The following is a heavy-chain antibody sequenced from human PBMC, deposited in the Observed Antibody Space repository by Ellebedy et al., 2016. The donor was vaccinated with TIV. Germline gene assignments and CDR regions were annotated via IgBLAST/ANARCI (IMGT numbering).Heavy chain of an antibody. CDR2: ISGRGAPT. CDR1: GFTFSSYT. CDR3: AKTTGGQYFYGMDV. D-gene: IGHD3-9*01. J-gene: IGHJ6*02. Sequence: GESLKISCAASGFTFSSYTMTWVRQGPGKGLEWVSAISGRGAPTYCADYVKGRFTISRDNTKNTVYLQMNSLRAEDTAIYYCAKTTGGQYFYGMDVWGHGTTVTVSS. V-gene: IGHV3-23*01.